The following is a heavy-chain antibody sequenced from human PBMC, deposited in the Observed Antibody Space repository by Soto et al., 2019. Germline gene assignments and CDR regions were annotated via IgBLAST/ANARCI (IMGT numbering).Heavy chain of an antibody. CDR1: GGSISSSNW. J-gene: IGHJ4*02. D-gene: IGHD4-17*01. Sequence: QVQLQESGPGLVKPSGTLSLTCAVSGGSISSSNWWSWVRQPPGKGLEWIGEIYHIGSTNYNPSLKTRVTTSVDNSKHQCSLKLRSVPAADTAVYYCAREGVVYGDSDYWGQGTLVTVSS. V-gene: IGHV4-4*02. CDR2: IYHIGST. CDR3: AREGVVYGDSDY.